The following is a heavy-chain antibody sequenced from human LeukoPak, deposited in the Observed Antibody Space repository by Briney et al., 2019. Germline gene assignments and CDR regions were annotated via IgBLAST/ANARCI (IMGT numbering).Heavy chain of an antibody. CDR1: GGTYSSYA. J-gene: IGHJ4*02. Sequence: SVKVSCKASGGTYSSYAISWVRQAPGQGLEWMGGIIPIFGTANYAQKFQGRVTITTDESTSTAYMELSSLRSEDTAVYYCARSPGGDGYNFDYWGQGTLVTVSS. CDR2: IIPIFGTA. V-gene: IGHV1-69*05. D-gene: IGHD5-24*01. CDR3: ARSPGGDGYNFDY.